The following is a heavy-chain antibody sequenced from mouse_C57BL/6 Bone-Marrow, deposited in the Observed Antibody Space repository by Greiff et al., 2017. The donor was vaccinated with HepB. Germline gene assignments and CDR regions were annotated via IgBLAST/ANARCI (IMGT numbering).Heavy chain of an antibody. D-gene: IGHD1-1*01. J-gene: IGHJ1*03. CDR1: GYTFTSYW. CDR3: ARHLYSSTEYFDV. CDR2: IHPYGGYT. V-gene: IGHV1-7*01. Sequence: QVQLQQPGAELAKPGASVKLSCKASGYTFTSYWMHWVKQRPGQGLEWIGYIHPYGGYTKYNQKFKDKATLTADKSSSTAYMQRSSLTYEDSAVYYCARHLYSSTEYFDVWGTGTTVTVSS.